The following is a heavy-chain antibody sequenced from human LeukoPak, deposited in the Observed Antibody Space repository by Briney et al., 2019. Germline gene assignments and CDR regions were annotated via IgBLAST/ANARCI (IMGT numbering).Heavy chain of an antibody. V-gene: IGHV1-69*06. J-gene: IGHJ3*02. CDR1: GYTFTNNY. CDR2: IIPIFGTA. D-gene: IGHD3-10*01. Sequence: SVKVSCKASGYTFTNNYMHWVRQAPGQGLEWMGGIIPIFGTANYAQKFQGRVTITADKSTSTAYMELSSLRSEDTAVYYCARAGLGAPFDIWGQGTMVTVSS. CDR3: ARAGLGAPFDI.